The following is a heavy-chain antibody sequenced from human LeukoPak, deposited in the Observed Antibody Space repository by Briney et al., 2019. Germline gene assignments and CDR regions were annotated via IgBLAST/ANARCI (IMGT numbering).Heavy chain of an antibody. D-gene: IGHD6-13*01. CDR1: GGSIGSYY. V-gene: IGHV4-59*08. CDR2: IYYSGST. J-gene: IGHJ3*02. Sequence: SETLSLTCTVSGGSIGSYYWSWIRQPPGKGLEWIGYIYYSGSTNYNPSLKSRVTISVDTSKNQFSLKLSSVTAADTAVYYCARRMAAAGNGAFDIWGQGTMVTVSS. CDR3: ARRMAAAGNGAFDI.